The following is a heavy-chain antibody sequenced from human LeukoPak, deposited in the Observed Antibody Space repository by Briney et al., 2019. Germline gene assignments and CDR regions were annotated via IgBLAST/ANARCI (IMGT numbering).Heavy chain of an antibody. CDR3: AKELPIAGYSSGFDY. Sequence: GGSLRLSCAASGFTFSSYGMHWVRQAPGKGLRWVAVISYDGSNKYYADSVKGRFTISRDNSKNTLYLQMNSLRAEDTAVYYCAKELPIAGYSSGFDYWGQGTLVTVSS. D-gene: IGHD6-19*01. V-gene: IGHV3-30*18. J-gene: IGHJ4*02. CDR2: ISYDGSNK. CDR1: GFTFSSYG.